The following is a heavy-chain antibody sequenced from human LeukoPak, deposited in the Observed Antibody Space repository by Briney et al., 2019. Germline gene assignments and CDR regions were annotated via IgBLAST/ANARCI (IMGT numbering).Heavy chain of an antibody. Sequence: GGSLRLSCAASGFTFDDYAMHWVRQAPGKGLEWVSGISWNSGSIGYADSVKGRFTISRDNAKNSLYLQMNSLRAEDTALYYCAKSYGSCLIGGFDSWGQGTLVTVSS. D-gene: IGHD3-10*01. CDR2: ISWNSGSI. V-gene: IGHV3-9*01. CDR3: AKSYGSCLIGGFDS. CDR1: GFTFDDYA. J-gene: IGHJ5*01.